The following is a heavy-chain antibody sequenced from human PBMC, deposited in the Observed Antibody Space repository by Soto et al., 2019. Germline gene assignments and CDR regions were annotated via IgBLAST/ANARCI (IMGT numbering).Heavy chain of an antibody. J-gene: IGHJ6*02. V-gene: IGHV1-18*01. D-gene: IGHD3-16*01. CDR2: INTYNGNT. Sequence: QVQLVQSGAEVKNPGASVKVSCKASGYTFTRYGIGWARQAPGQGLEWMGWINTYNGNTNYAQNVQGRGTLTTDTSTSTADMELRSLTSNDTAIYYCAMVDVYVTPSPQDVWGQGTTVIVSS. CDR3: AMVDVYVTPSPQDV. CDR1: GYTFTRYG.